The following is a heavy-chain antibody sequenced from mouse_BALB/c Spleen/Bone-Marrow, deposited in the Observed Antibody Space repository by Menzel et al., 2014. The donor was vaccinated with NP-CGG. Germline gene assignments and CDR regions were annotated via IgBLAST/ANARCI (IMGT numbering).Heavy chain of an antibody. V-gene: IGHV1-77*01. J-gene: IGHJ4*01. CDR1: GYTFTDYY. CDR3: ARDWDYYAMDY. Sequence: QVHVKQSGAELARPGASVKLSCKASGYTFTDYYINWVKQRTGQGLEWIGEIYPRSDNTYYNEKFKGEATLTADKSSSTAYLQLSSLTSEDSAVYFCARDWDYYAMDYWGQGTSVTVSS. CDR2: IYPRSDNT. D-gene: IGHD4-1*01.